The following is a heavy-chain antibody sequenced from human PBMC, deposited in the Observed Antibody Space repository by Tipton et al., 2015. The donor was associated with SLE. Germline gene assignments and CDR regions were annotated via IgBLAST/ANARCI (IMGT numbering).Heavy chain of an antibody. D-gene: IGHD1-7*01. Sequence: SLRLSCAASGFTFSSYGMHWVRQAPGKGLERVAFIRYDGSNKYYADSVKGRFTISRDKAKNTLYLQMNSLRAEDMAVYYCARRTTNNYYYYMDVWGKGTTVTISS. CDR2: IRYDGSNK. J-gene: IGHJ6*03. V-gene: IGHV3-30*02. CDR3: ARRTTNNYYYYMDV. CDR1: GFTFSSYG.